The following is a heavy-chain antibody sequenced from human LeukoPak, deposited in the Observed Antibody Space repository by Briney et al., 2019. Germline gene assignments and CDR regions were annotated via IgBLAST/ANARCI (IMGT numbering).Heavy chain of an antibody. D-gene: IGHD3-22*01. CDR3: ARFGYDSRPGSDY. V-gene: IGHV4-59*08. CDR1: DGSIRSYY. CDR2: IYYSGST. Sequence: SETLSLTCTVSDGSIRSYYWSWIRQPPGKGLEWIGYIYYSGSTNYNPSLKGRVTISVGTSKNQFSLKLSSVTAADTAVYYCARFGYDSRPGSDYWGQGTLVTVSS. J-gene: IGHJ4*02.